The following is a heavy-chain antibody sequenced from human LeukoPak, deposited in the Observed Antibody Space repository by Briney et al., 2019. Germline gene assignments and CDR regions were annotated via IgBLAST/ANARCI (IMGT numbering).Heavy chain of an antibody. CDR2: MERDGSEK. CDR1: GFTFRSYA. Sequence: GGSLRLSCATSGFTFRSYAMIWVRQAPGKGLEWVANMERDGSEKNYVDAVKGRFTISRDNAKNTLFLQMNSLRGDDTAVYYCARESTEVTPGYWGQGTLITVSS. CDR3: ARESTEVTPGY. V-gene: IGHV3-7*01. J-gene: IGHJ4*02. D-gene: IGHD4-23*01.